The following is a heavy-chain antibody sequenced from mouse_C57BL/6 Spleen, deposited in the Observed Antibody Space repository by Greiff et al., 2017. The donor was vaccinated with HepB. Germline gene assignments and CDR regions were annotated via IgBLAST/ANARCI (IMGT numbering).Heavy chain of an antibody. V-gene: IGHV1-82*01. J-gene: IGHJ4*01. CDR3: ARPHYDGSSPYYYAMDY. D-gene: IGHD1-1*01. Sequence: QVQLKESGPELVKPGASVKISCKASGYAFSSSWLNWVKQRPGKGLEWIGRLYPGDGDTNYNGTFKGKATLTADKSSSTAYMQLSSLTSEDSAVYFWARPHYDGSSPYYYAMDYWGQGTSVTVSS. CDR1: GYAFSSSW. CDR2: LYPGDGDT.